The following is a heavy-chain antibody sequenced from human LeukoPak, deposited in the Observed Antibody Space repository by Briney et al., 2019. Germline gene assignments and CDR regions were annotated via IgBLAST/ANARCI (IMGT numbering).Heavy chain of an antibody. Sequence: ASVKVSCKASGYTFTGYYMHWVRQAPGQGLEWMGWINPNSGGTNYAQKFQGRVTMTRDTSISAVYMELSRLRSDDTAVYYCARDRSVWYYYDSSGSNTENAFDIWGQGTMVTVSS. CDR2: INPNSGGT. CDR3: ARDRSVWYYYDSSGSNTENAFDI. D-gene: IGHD3-22*01. CDR1: GYTFTGYY. J-gene: IGHJ3*02. V-gene: IGHV1-2*02.